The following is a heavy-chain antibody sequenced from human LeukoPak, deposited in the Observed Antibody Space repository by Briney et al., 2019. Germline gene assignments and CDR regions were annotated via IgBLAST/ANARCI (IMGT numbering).Heavy chain of an antibody. J-gene: IGHJ6*02. V-gene: IGHV3-23*01. D-gene: IGHD5-18*01. CDR2: ICDSGDKT. CDR3: AKQPRGYSYGYLYYYYYGMDV. Sequence: GGSLRLSCAASGFTFSGYAMTWVRQAPGKGLEWVSVICDSGDKTYYADSVKGRFTISRDNAKNSLYLQMNSLRAEDTALYYCAKQPRGYSYGYLYYYYYGMDVWGQGTTVTVSS. CDR1: GFTFSGYA.